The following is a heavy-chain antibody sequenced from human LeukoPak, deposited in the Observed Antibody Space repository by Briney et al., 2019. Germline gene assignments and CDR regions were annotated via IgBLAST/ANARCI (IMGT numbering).Heavy chain of an antibody. D-gene: IGHD6-19*01. Sequence: GRSLRLSCAASGFTFSRYGMEWVRQAEGKGMEWVAVIWYEGSKKKYADSVKGRFNIYRDNSKNTMYMKMNSLRAEDTAVYYCAKDGGGYSSGWYYFDYWGQGTLVTVSS. J-gene: IGHJ4*02. V-gene: IGHV3-33*06. CDR1: GFTFSRYG. CDR2: IWYEGSKK. CDR3: AKDGGGYSSGWYYFDY.